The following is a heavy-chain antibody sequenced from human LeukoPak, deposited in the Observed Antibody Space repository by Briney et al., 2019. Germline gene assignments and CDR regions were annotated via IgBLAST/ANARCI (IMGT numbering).Heavy chain of an antibody. CDR2: IYHSGTT. D-gene: IGHD2-21*02. J-gene: IGHJ4*02. V-gene: IGHV4-30-2*05. CDR3: ARAYCVGDCTVLHIYFDN. Sequence: PSQTLSLTCTVSGGSIDSAAYSWSWIRQPPGKGLEWIGEIYHSGTTNYNPSLKGRVTISVDTSKNQFSLKLRSVMAADTAVYYCARAYCVGDCTVLHIYFDNWGQGTLVTVSS. CDR1: GGSIDSAAYS.